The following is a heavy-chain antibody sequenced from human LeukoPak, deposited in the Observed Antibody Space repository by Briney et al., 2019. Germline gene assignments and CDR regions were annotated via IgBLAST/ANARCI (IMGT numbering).Heavy chain of an antibody. Sequence: GGSLRLSCAASGFTFSNAWMSWVRQAPGKGLEWVGRIKSKTDGGTTDYAAPVKGRFTISRDDSKNTLYLQMNSLKTEDTAVYYCASAYLKYNWNWGDVAFGIWGQGTVVTVSS. V-gene: IGHV3-15*01. CDR3: ASAYLKYNWNWGDVAFGI. CDR2: IKSKTDGGTT. J-gene: IGHJ3*02. CDR1: GFTFSNAW. D-gene: IGHD1-7*01.